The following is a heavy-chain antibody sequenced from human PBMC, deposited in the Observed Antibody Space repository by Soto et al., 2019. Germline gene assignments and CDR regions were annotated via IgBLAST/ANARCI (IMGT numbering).Heavy chain of an antibody. CDR1: GGSISSSSYY. D-gene: IGHD3-16*01. CDR3: ARLLRQGGFDY. Sequence: QLHLQESGPGLVKPSETLSLTCTVSGGSISSSSYYWGWIRQPPGKGLEWIGSIHYSGSTYYNPSLKSRVTLSVDTSKNQFSLKLSSVTAADTAVYYCARLLRQGGFDYWGQGTLVTVSS. CDR2: IHYSGST. V-gene: IGHV4-39*01. J-gene: IGHJ4*02.